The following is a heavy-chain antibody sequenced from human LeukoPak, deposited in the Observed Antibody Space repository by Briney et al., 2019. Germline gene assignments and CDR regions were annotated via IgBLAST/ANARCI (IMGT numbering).Heavy chain of an antibody. V-gene: IGHV4-34*01. CDR1: GGSFSGYY. J-gene: IGHJ4*02. CDR2: INHSGST. CDR3: ARGSQHLGYCSGGSCRAKIFDY. Sequence: SETLSLTCAVYGGSFSGYYWSWIRQPPGKGLEWIGEINHSGSTNYNPSLKSRVTISVDTSKNQFSLKLRSVTAADTAVYYCARGSQHLGYCSGGSCRAKIFDYWGQGTLVTVSS. D-gene: IGHD2-15*01.